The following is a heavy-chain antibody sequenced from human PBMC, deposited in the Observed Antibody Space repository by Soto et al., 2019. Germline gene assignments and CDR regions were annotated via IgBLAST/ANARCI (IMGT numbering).Heavy chain of an antibody. CDR1: GGSISSYY. CDR2: IYYSGST. CDR3: AVGGGYDYWAFDY. V-gene: IGHV4-59*08. D-gene: IGHD5-12*01. J-gene: IGHJ4*02. Sequence: PSETLSLTCTVSGGSISSYYWSWIRQPPGKGLEWIGYIYYSGSTNYNPSLKSRVTISVDTSKNQFSLKLSSVTAADTAVYYCAVGGGYDYWAFDYWGQGTLVTVSS.